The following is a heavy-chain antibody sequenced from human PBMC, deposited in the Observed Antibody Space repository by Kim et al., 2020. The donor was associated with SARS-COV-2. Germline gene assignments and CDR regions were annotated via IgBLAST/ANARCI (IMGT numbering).Heavy chain of an antibody. D-gene: IGHD3-3*01. CDR2: GST. CDR3: ARDWRRGSS. J-gene: IGHJ5*02. V-gene: IGHV1-46*01. Sequence: GSTSYAQKFQGRVTMTRDTSTSTVYMELSSLRSEDTAVYYCARDWRRGSSWGQGTLVTVSS.